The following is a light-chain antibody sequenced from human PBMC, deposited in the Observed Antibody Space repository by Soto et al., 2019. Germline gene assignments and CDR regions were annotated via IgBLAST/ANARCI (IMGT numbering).Light chain of an antibody. Sequence: ESLLTQSPTTLSLSPGDRATLSCRASQSISHYLAWYQLKPGQAPRLLIYDASDRATGVPARFSGSGSGTDFTLTISSLEPEDFAIYYCQQRSNWPLIFGGGTKVDIK. CDR2: DAS. CDR1: QSISHY. V-gene: IGKV3-11*01. CDR3: QQRSNWPLI. J-gene: IGKJ4*01.